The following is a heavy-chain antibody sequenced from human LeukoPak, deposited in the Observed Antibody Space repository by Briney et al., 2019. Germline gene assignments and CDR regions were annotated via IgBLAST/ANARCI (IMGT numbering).Heavy chain of an antibody. D-gene: IGHD5-18*01. CDR3: AKRVAASSGTNDY. CDR1: GFTFSSYA. Sequence: GGSLRLSCAASGFTFSSYAMIWVRQAPGKGLEWVSAISATGAGAYYADSVKGRFTISRDNSKDTLFLQMNSLRAEDTAVYYCAKRVAASSGTNDYWGQGTLVTVSS. CDR2: ISATGAGA. J-gene: IGHJ4*02. V-gene: IGHV3-23*01.